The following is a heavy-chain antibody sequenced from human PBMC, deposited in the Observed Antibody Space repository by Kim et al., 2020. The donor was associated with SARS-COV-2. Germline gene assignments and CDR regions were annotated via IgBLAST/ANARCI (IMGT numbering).Heavy chain of an antibody. Sequence: KGRYTNSRDNAKNSLYLQMNSLRAEDTAVYYCARGPRYYGSGSYYNPLDYWGQGTLVTVSS. CDR3: ARGPRYYGSGSYYNPLDY. D-gene: IGHD3-10*01. J-gene: IGHJ4*02. V-gene: IGHV3-11*06.